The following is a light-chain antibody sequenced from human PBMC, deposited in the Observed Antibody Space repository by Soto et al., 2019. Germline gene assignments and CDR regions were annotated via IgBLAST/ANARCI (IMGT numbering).Light chain of an antibody. CDR2: EVS. V-gene: IGLV2-14*01. J-gene: IGLJ1*01. Sequence: QSVLTQPASVSGSPGQSITISCTGTSSDVGGYNYVSWYQHHPGKAPKLMIYEVSNRPSGVSNRFSGSKSGNTASLTISGLQAEDVADYYCSSYTSSSNYVFGTGTKLTVL. CDR1: SSDVGGYNY. CDR3: SSYTSSSNYV.